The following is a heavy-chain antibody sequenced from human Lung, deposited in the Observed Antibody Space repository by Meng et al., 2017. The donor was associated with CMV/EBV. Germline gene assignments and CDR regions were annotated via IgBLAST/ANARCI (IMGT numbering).Heavy chain of an antibody. CDR1: GFTFDDHA. D-gene: IGHD6-13*01. CDR2: ISWDGGST. J-gene: IGHJ6*02. Sequence: GGSXRLXXAASGFTFDDHAMHWVRQAPGKGLEWISLISWDGGSTYYADSVKGRFTTPRDNSENSLYLQINSLRVEDTAVYFCAKATVSAAGFPYMDVWGQGTTVTVSS. V-gene: IGHV3-43D*03. CDR3: AKATVSAAGFPYMDV.